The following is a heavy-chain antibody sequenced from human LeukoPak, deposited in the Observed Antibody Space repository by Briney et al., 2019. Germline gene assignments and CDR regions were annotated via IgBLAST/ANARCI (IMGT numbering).Heavy chain of an antibody. CDR1: GGSISGYY. CDR2: VYTSGST. D-gene: IGHD6-13*01. CDR3: ARPGIAAAGYFDY. V-gene: IGHV4-4*07. J-gene: IGHJ4*02. Sequence: SETLSLTCSVSGGSISGYYWTWIRQPAGKGLEWIGRVYTSGSTHYNPSLKTRLTMSVDTSKNQFSLKLSSVTAADTAVYYCARPGIAAAGYFDYWGQGTLVTVSS.